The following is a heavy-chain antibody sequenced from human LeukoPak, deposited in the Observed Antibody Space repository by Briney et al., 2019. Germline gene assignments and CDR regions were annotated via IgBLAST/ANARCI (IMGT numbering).Heavy chain of an antibody. CDR3: ASIAAAGVFDY. V-gene: IGHV4-59*08. Sequence: SETLSLTCTVSGGSISSYYWSWIRQPPGKGLEWIGYIYYSGSTNYNPSLKSRVTISVDTSKNQFSLKLSSVTAADTAMYYCASIAAAGVFDYWGQGTLVTVSS. CDR2: IYYSGST. D-gene: IGHD6-13*01. CDR1: GGSISSYY. J-gene: IGHJ4*02.